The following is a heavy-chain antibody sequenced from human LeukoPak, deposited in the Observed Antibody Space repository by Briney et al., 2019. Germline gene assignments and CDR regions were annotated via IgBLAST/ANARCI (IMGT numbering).Heavy chain of an antibody. CDR3: ARAAELLWFGELPHLDY. J-gene: IGHJ4*02. CDR2: ISSSGSTI. D-gene: IGHD3-10*01. CDR1: GFTFSSYE. Sequence: GGSLRLSCAASGFTFSSYEMNWVRQAPGKGLEWVSYISSSGSTIYYADSVKGRLTISRDDAKNSLYLQMNSLRAEDTAVYYCARAAELLWFGELPHLDYWGQGTLVTVSS. V-gene: IGHV3-48*03.